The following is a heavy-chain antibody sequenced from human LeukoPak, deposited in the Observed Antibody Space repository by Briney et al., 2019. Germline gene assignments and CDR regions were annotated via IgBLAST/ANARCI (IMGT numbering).Heavy chain of an antibody. D-gene: IGHD6-13*01. CDR3: ARGSYSPCMDV. CDR2: IISGGSNT. J-gene: IGHJ6*02. Sequence: AIISGGSNTYYADSVKGRFTISRDDSKNTLYLQMNSLRAEDTAVYYCARGSYSPCMDVWGQGTTVTVSS. V-gene: IGHV3-23*01.